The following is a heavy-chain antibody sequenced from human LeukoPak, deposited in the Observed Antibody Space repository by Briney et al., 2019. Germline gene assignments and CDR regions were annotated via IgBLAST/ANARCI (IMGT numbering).Heavy chain of an antibody. D-gene: IGHD6-13*01. J-gene: IGHJ1*01. CDR2: ISGSGGST. Sequence: GGSLRHSCAASGFTFSSYAMSWVRQAPGKGLEWVSAISGSGGSTYYADSVKGRFTISRDNSKNTLYLQMNSLRAEDTAVYYCAKDQALYSSSWYLEYFQHWGQGTLVTVSS. CDR1: GFTFSSYA. CDR3: AKDQALYSSSWYLEYFQH. V-gene: IGHV3-23*01.